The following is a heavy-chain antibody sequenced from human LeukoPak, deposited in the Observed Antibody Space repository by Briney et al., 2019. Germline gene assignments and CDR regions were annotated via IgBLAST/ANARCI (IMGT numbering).Heavy chain of an antibody. D-gene: IGHD2-15*01. CDR1: GGTFSSYA. CDR2: IIPIFGTA. Sequence: SVKVSCKASGGTFSSYAISWVRQAPGQGLEWMGGIIPIFGTANYAQKFQGRVTITADESTSTAYMELSSLRSEDTAVYYCARVAQHGLDAFDIWGQGTMVTVSS. J-gene: IGHJ3*02. V-gene: IGHV1-69*01. CDR3: ARVAQHGLDAFDI.